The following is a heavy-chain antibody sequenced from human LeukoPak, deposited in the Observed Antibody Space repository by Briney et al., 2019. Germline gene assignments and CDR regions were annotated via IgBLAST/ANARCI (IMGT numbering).Heavy chain of an antibody. CDR1: GGSISSYY. CDR3: ARDSGEWLPTPRNWFDP. CDR2: IYTSGST. Sequence: SETLSLTCTVSGGSISSYYWSWIRQPAGKGLEWIGRIYTSGSTNYNPSHKSRVTMSVDTSKNQFSLKLSSVTAADTAVYYCARDSGEWLPTPRNWFDPWGQGTLVTVSS. D-gene: IGHD3-3*01. V-gene: IGHV4-4*07. J-gene: IGHJ5*02.